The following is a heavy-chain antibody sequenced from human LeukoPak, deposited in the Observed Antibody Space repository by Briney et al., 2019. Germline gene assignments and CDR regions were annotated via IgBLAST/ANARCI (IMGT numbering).Heavy chain of an antibody. Sequence: AGGSLRLSCAASGFTFTTYAMSWVRQAPGKGLEGVSAISGSGFSTYYADSVKGRFTISRDNSKNTLYLQVNSLRAEDTAIYYCAKEVLRDYFDYWGQGTLVTVSS. CDR2: ISGSGFST. D-gene: IGHD3-10*01. CDR1: GFTFTTYA. J-gene: IGHJ4*02. CDR3: AKEVLRDYFDY. V-gene: IGHV3-23*01.